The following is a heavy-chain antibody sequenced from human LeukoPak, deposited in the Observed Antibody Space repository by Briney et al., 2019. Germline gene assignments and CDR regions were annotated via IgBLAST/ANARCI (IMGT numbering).Heavy chain of an antibody. V-gene: IGHV3-30*18. CDR1: GFTFSSYG. Sequence: GGSLRLSCAASGFTFSSYGMHWVRQAPGKGLEWVAVVSYDGSNKYYADSVKGRFTISRDNSKNTLYLQMNSLRAEDTAVYYCAKDALPLVTSWKGYYFDYWGQGTLVTVSS. CDR2: VSYDGSNK. J-gene: IGHJ4*02. D-gene: IGHD2-21*02. CDR3: AKDALPLVTSWKGYYFDY.